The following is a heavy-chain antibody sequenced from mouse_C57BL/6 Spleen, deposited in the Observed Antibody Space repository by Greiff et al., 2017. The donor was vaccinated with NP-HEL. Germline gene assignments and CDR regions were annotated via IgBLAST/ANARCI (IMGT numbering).Heavy chain of an antibody. CDR2: ISSGGSYT. Sequence: VKVVESGGDLVKPGGSLKLSCAASGFTFSSYGMSWVRQTPDKRLEWVATISSGGSYTYYPDSVKGRFTISRDNAKNTLYLQMSRLKSEDTAMYYCERQGGQLRLHYFDYWGQGTTLTVSS. V-gene: IGHV5-6*01. CDR3: ERQGGQLRLHYFDY. D-gene: IGHD3-2*02. J-gene: IGHJ2*01. CDR1: GFTFSSYG.